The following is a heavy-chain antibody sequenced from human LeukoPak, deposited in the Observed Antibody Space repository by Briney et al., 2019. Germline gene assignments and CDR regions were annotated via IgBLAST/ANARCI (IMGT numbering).Heavy chain of an antibody. D-gene: IGHD3-10*02. V-gene: IGHV4-34*01. J-gene: IGHJ6*03. CDR1: GGSFSGYY. CDR2: INHSGST. Sequence: SETLSLTCAVYGGSFSGYYWSWIRQPPGKGLEWIGEINHSGSTNYNPSLRSRVTISVDASKHQFSLKLSSVTAADTAVYYCRCSGSSYYYYYMDVWGKGTTVTISS. CDR3: RCSGSSYYYYYMDV.